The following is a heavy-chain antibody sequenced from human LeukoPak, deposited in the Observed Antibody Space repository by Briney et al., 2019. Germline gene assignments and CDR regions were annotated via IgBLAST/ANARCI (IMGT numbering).Heavy chain of an antibody. Sequence: SETLSLTCTVSGGSISSNYWSWIRQSPGKGLEWIGYIRYSGSTSYNPSLKSRVTISVDTSKNQFSLKLSSVTAADTAVYYCARVKGSGYYYVFDYWGQGTLVTVSS. CDR2: IRYSGST. CDR1: GGSISSNY. V-gene: IGHV4-59*01. J-gene: IGHJ4*02. D-gene: IGHD3-22*01. CDR3: ARVKGSGYYYVFDY.